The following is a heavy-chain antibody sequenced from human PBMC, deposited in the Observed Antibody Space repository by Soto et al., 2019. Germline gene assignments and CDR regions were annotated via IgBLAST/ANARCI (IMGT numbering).Heavy chain of an antibody. J-gene: IGHJ4*02. D-gene: IGHD4-17*01. V-gene: IGHV3-23*01. Sequence: EVQLLESGGGLVQPGGSLRLSCAASGFTFSVYAMSWVRQAPGKGLECVSGISGSGGRTSYADSVKGRFTISRDNSKNTLSLQMNSLRADDTAVYYCAKALYGGHDYWGPGTLVTVSS. CDR1: GFTFSVYA. CDR3: AKALYGGHDY. CDR2: ISGSGGRT.